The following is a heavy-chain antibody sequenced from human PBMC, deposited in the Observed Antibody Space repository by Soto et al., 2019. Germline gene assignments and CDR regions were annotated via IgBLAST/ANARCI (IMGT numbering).Heavy chain of an antibody. CDR3: ARGPSGWFGYDY. Sequence: PVGSLRLSWAASGFTFSSSWMHWVRQAPGKGLVWVSRINSGASTTNYADSVKGRFTISRDNAKNTLYLQMDSLTAEDTAVYYCARGPSGWFGYDYWGQGTLVTVSS. CDR2: INSGASTT. CDR1: GFTFSSSW. V-gene: IGHV3-74*01. D-gene: IGHD6-19*01. J-gene: IGHJ4*02.